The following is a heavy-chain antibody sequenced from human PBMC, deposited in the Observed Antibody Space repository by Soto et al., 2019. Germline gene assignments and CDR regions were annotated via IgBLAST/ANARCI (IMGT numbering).Heavy chain of an antibody. CDR2: ISSSGSTI. CDR1: GFTFSSYE. V-gene: IGHV3-48*03. J-gene: IGHJ4*02. CDR3: ASPDKDFWSGYYRVGMPGLLY. D-gene: IGHD3-3*01. Sequence: PGGSLRLSCAASGFTFSSYEMNWVRQAPGKGLEWVSYISSSGSTIYYADSVKGRFTISRDNAKNSLYLQMNSLRAEDTAVYYCASPDKDFWSGYYRVGMPGLLYWGQGTLVTVSS.